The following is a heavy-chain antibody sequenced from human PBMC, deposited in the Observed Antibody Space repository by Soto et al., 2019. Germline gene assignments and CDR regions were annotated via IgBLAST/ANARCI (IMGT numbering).Heavy chain of an antibody. J-gene: IGHJ4*02. Sequence: GASVKVSCKASGYTFTIYGISWVRQAPGQGLEWMGWISAYNGNTNYAQKLQGRVTMTTDTSTSTAYMELRSLRSDDTAVYYCARVIDRWELPPGYYWGQGTLVTVSS. D-gene: IGHD1-26*01. CDR1: GYTFTIYG. CDR3: ARVIDRWELPPGYY. V-gene: IGHV1-18*01. CDR2: ISAYNGNT.